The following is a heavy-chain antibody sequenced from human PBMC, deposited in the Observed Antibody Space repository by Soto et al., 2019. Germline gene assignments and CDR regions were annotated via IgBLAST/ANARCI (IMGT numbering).Heavy chain of an antibody. D-gene: IGHD5-12*01. CDR1: GFAFSSYP. J-gene: IGHJ6*02. Sequence: GGSLRLSCAASGFAFSSYPMHWVRQAPGKGLEWVAVISDDGRNKYYADSVQGRFIISRDNSKNTLYLQVNSLRAEDTALYYCATSRGMATTYYYYAIDVWGQGTTVTVSS. CDR3: ATSRGMATTYYYYAIDV. V-gene: IGHV3-30*04. CDR2: ISDDGRNK.